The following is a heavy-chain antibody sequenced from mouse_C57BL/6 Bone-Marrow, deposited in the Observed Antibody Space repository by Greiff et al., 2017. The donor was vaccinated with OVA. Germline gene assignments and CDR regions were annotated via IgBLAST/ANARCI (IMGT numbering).Heavy chain of an antibody. V-gene: IGHV1-42*01. Sequence: EVQLQQSGPELVKPGASVKISCKASGYSFTGYYMNWVKQSPEKSLEWIGEINPSTGGTTYNQKFKAKATLTVDKSSSTAYMQLKSLTSEDSAVYYCARYNGSPYFDYWGQGTTLTVSS. CDR1: GYSFTGYY. CDR3: ARYNGSPYFDY. J-gene: IGHJ2*01. D-gene: IGHD1-1*01. CDR2: INPSTGGT.